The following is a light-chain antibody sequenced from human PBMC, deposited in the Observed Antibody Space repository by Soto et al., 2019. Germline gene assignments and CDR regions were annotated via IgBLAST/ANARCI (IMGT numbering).Light chain of an antibody. CDR1: SSDVGAYDY. CDR3: SSFAGSNNFPYV. J-gene: IGLJ1*01. Sequence: PGQSVTISCTGTSSDVGAYDYVSWYQQHPGKAPKLMIYEINKRPSGVPDRFSGSKSGNTASLTVSGLQAEDEADYYCSSFAGSNNFPYVFGTGTKVTVL. CDR2: EIN. V-gene: IGLV2-8*01.